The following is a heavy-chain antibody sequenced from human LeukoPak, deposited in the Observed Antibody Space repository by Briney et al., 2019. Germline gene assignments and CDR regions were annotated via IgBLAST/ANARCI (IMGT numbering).Heavy chain of an antibody. D-gene: IGHD2-8*01. CDR1: GFTVRSNY. V-gene: IGHV3-66*01. CDR2: IYSSGTS. CDR3: ARGLMWGFES. Sequence: PGGSLRLSCAVSGFTVRSNYISWVRQAPGKGLEWVSVIYSSGTSNYRESVKDRFTISTDNSNNTTYLQMDSLSVEDTAVYYCARGLMWGFESWGQGTLVTVSS. J-gene: IGHJ5*01.